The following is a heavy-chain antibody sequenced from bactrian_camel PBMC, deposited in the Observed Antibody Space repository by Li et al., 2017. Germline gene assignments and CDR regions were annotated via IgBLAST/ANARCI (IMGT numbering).Heavy chain of an antibody. CDR2: LDADGTTT. CDR1: GYRYASYC. V-gene: IGHV3S1*01. J-gene: IGHJ4*01. Sequence: HVQLVESGGGSGQAGGSLTLSCTASGYRYASYCMGWFRQAPGKEREGVAVLDADGTTTLYRDSVKGRFTISKDYAKNTLYLQMDSLKPEDTGMYFCVADCYGGRMYLSRLTDNWGQGTQVTVS. CDR3: VADCYGGRMYLSRLTDN. D-gene: IGHD6*01.